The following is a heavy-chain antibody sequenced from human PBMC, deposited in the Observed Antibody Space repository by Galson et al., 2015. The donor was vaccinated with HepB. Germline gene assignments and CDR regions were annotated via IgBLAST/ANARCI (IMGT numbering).Heavy chain of an antibody. D-gene: IGHD6-6*01. V-gene: IGHV3-30-3*01. Sequence: LRLSCAASGFTFSSYAMHWVRQAPGKGLEWVAVISYDGSNKYYADSVKGRFTISRDNSKNTLYLQMNSLRAEDTAVYYCAGGLKSSSPHQWGQGTLVTVSS. CDR1: GFTFSSYA. J-gene: IGHJ4*02. CDR3: AGGLKSSSPHQ. CDR2: ISYDGSNK.